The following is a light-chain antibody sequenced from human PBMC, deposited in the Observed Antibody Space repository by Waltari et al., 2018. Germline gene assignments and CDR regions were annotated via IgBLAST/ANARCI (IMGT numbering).Light chain of an antibody. J-gene: IGKJ4*01. Sequence: EIVLTQSPATLSLSPGERATLSCRASHSIANYLAWYQQRPGQAPRLLIYDTSNRATGIPARFSGSGYETDFTLTIGSLEPEDFGVYYCQQRSNWPLTFGGGTKVEIK. V-gene: IGKV3-11*01. CDR2: DTS. CDR3: QQRSNWPLT. CDR1: HSIANY.